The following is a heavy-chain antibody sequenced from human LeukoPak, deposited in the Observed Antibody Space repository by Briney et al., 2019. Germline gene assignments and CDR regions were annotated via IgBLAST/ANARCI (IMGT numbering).Heavy chain of an antibody. CDR2: INPNSGDT. Sequence: ASVKVSCKASGYIFTGYYMHLVRQAPGQGPEWMGRINPNSGDTNSAQKFQGRITMTRDTSISTAYMELSRLRSDDTAMYYCARDDYVWGSYRSGDYWGQGTLVTVSS. V-gene: IGHV1-2*06. CDR1: GYIFTGYY. D-gene: IGHD3-16*02. J-gene: IGHJ4*02. CDR3: ARDDYVWGSYRSGDY.